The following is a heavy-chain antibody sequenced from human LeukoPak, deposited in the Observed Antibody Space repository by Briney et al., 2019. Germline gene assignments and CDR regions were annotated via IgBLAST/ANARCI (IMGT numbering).Heavy chain of an antibody. Sequence: PSETLSLTCAVSGGSISSNNWRSWVRQPPGKGLEWIGEIYHSGSTNYNPSLKSRVTISVDKSKNQFSLKLSSVTAADTAVYYCARDCSSTSCYDAFDIWGQGTMVTVSS. V-gene: IGHV4-4*02. CDR2: IYHSGST. CDR3: ARDCSSTSCYDAFDI. CDR1: GGSISSNNW. J-gene: IGHJ3*02. D-gene: IGHD2-2*01.